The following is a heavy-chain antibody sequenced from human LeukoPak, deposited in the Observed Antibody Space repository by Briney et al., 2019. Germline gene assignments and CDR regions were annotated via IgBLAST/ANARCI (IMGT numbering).Heavy chain of an antibody. V-gene: IGHV3-7*01. CDR3: ARESDDYAGLVDY. CDR2: IKQDGSEK. Sequence: GGSLRLSCAASGFTFSSCWMSWVRQAPGKGLEWVANIKQDGSEKYYVDSVKGRFTISRDNAKNSLFLQMNSLRAEDTAVYYCARESDDYAGLVDYWGQGTLVTVSS. CDR1: GFTFSSCW. D-gene: IGHD4-17*01. J-gene: IGHJ4*02.